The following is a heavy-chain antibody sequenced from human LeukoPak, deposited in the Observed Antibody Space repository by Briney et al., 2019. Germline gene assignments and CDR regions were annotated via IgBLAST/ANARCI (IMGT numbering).Heavy chain of an antibody. Sequence: GGSLRLSCAASGFTFSSYSMNWVRQAPGKGLEWVSSISSSSAYIYYADSMKGRFTISRDTSKNTLYLQMNSLRAEDTAVYYCATKTINVGADDAFDIWGQGTMVTVSS. CDR2: ISSSSAYI. D-gene: IGHD1-26*01. CDR3: ATKTINVGADDAFDI. V-gene: IGHV3-21*04. CDR1: GFTFSSYS. J-gene: IGHJ3*02.